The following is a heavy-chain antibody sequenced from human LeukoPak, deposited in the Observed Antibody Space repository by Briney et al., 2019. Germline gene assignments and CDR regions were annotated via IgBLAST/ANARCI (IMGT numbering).Heavy chain of an antibody. Sequence: GGSLRLSCAASGFTFSSYSMNGVRQAPGQGLEWVSSISSSSSYIYYADSVKGRFTISRDNAKNSLYLQMNSLRAEDTAVYYCARDWDTGFNDYWGQGTLVTVSS. CDR1: GFTFSSYS. V-gene: IGHV3-21*01. CDR3: ARDWDTGFNDY. D-gene: IGHD1-14*01. CDR2: ISSSSSYI. J-gene: IGHJ4*02.